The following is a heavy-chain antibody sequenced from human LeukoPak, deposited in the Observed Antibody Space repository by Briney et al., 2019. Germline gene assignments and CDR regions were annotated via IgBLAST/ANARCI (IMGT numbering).Heavy chain of an antibody. CDR1: GGSISSYY. V-gene: IGHV4-4*07. CDR2: IYSGGST. J-gene: IGHJ4*02. CDR3: ARGPGGFGELSLDY. D-gene: IGHD3-10*01. Sequence: SETLSLTCTVSGGSISSYYWSWIRQPAGKGLEWIGRIYSGGSTNYNPSLKSRVTMSVDTSKNKFSLNLSSVTAADTAVYYCARGPGGFGELSLDYWGQETLVTVSS.